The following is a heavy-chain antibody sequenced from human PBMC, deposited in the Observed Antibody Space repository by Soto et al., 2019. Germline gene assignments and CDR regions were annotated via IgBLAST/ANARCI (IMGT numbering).Heavy chain of an antibody. CDR3: AKLYGSITMIVVVITTFRDPIDY. D-gene: IGHD3-22*01. V-gene: IGHV3-23*01. CDR2: ISGSGGST. Sequence: EVQLLESGGGLVQPGGSLRLSCAASGFTFSRYAMSWVRQAPGKGLEWVSAISGSGGSTYYADSVKGRFTISRDNSKNWRYRQMNSLRAEDTAQYYCAKLYGSITMIVVVITTFRDPIDYWGQGTLVTVAS. CDR1: GFTFSRYA. J-gene: IGHJ4*02.